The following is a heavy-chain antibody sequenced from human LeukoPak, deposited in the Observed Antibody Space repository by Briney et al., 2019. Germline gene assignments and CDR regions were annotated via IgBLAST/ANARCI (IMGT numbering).Heavy chain of an antibody. CDR3: AGGYSGSYFDY. CDR2: IIPIIGTA. J-gene: IGHJ4*02. D-gene: IGHD5-12*01. Sequence: ASVKVSCKASGGTFSSYAISWVRQAPGQGLEWMGGIIPIIGTANYAQKFQGRVTITTDESTSTAYMELSSLRSEDTAVYYCAGGYSGSYFDYWGQGTLVTVSS. CDR1: GGTFSSYA. V-gene: IGHV1-69*05.